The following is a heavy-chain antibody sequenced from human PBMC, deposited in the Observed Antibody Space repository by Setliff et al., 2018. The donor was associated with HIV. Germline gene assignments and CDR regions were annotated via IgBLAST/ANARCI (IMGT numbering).Heavy chain of an antibody. V-gene: IGHV4-34*01. D-gene: IGHD6-19*01. CDR1: GGSFSDYY. J-gene: IGHJ4*02. CDR3: TRSGSSGWSEFDF. CDR2: INHRGST. Sequence: KTSETLSLTCAVYGGSFSDYYWTWIRQSPGKGLEWIGEINHRGSTNYNQSLKSRVTVSVDTSKNQFSLKLRSVTAADTAMYYCTRSGSSGWSEFDFWGQGNLVTVSS.